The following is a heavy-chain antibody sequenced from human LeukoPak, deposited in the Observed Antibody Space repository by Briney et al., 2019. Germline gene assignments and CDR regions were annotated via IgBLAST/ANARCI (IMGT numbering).Heavy chain of an antibody. V-gene: IGHV3-53*01. CDR2: IYSGGST. D-gene: IGHD3-10*01. J-gene: IGHJ5*02. CDR1: GFNVSSHF. Sequence: GSLRLSCAASGFNVSSHFLSWVRQASGEGLEWVSVIYSGGSTYYADSVKGRFTISRDNAKNSLYLQMNSLRAEDTAVYYCARGASVPPGFDWFDPWGQGTLVTVSS. CDR3: ARGASVPPGFDWFDP.